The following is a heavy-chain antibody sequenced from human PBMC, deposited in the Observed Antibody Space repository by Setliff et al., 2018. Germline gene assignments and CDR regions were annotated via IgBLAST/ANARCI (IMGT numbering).Heavy chain of an antibody. V-gene: IGHV4-34*01. D-gene: IGHD6-13*01. CDR2: INHSGST. J-gene: IGHJ4*02. CDR1: GGSFNGYY. Sequence: PSETLSLTCAVYGGSFNGYYWSWIRQPPGKGLEWIGEINHSGSTNYNPSLKSRVTISVDTSKNQFSLKLSSVTAADTAVYYCTRGGRISYRPSSSWYILDYWGQGTLVTVSS. CDR3: TRGGRISYRPSSSWYILDY.